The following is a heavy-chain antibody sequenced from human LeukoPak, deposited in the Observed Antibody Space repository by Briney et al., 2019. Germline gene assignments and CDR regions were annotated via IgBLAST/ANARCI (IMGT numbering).Heavy chain of an antibody. CDR2: IYHTGST. D-gene: IGHD6-19*01. CDR1: GGSISGSGCY. CDR3: ARAVEYSSGWYPYITFDY. V-gene: IGHV4-30-2*01. J-gene: IGHJ4*02. Sequence: SETLPLTCTVSGGSISGSGCYWSWIRQPPGKGLEWIGYIYHTGSTYYNPSLASRVTISVDRSKNQFSLRLTSVTAADTAVYYCARAVEYSSGWYPYITFDYWGQGTLVTVSS.